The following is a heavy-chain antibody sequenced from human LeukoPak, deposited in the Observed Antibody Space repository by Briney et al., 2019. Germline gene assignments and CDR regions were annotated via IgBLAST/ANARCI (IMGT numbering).Heavy chain of an antibody. CDR2: ISAYNGNT. J-gene: IGHJ3*02. Sequence: ASVKVSCKASGYTFTCYGISRGRQAPGQGLEWMGWISAYNGNTNYAQTLQGRVIMTTAPSTSTGYKELRSLRSDDTSVYYCARDPDFWSGYKRVDSFDIWGQGTMVTVSS. CDR3: ARDPDFWSGYKRVDSFDI. D-gene: IGHD3-3*01. CDR1: GYTFTCYG. V-gene: IGHV1-18*01.